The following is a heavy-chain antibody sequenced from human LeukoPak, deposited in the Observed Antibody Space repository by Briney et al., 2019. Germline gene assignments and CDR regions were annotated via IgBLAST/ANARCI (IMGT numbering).Heavy chain of an antibody. Sequence: ASVKVSCKASGYTFTSYGIFWVRQAPGQGLEWMGWISAYNGNTKYAQKLQGRVTMTTDTSTSTAYMELMSLRSDDTAVYYCARTGGGSSSGNYYYYMDVWGKGTTVTVSS. D-gene: IGHD6-6*01. CDR3: ARTGGGSSSGNYYYYMDV. CDR2: ISAYNGNT. V-gene: IGHV1-18*01. CDR1: GYTFTSYG. J-gene: IGHJ6*03.